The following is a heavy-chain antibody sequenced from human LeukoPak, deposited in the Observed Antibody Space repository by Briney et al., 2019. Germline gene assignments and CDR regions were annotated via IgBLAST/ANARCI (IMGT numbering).Heavy chain of an antibody. CDR1: GGSISSSTYY. V-gene: IGHV4-39*07. Sequence: SETLSLTCTVSGGSISSSTYYWGWIRQPPGKGLEWIGTIYYSGSTYYNPSLKSRVTISVDTSKNQFSLKLSSVTAADTAVYYCASVRNYDFWSGYPAPYYYYYMDVWGKGTTVTVSS. D-gene: IGHD3-3*01. CDR3: ASVRNYDFWSGYPAPYYYYYMDV. CDR2: IYYSGST. J-gene: IGHJ6*03.